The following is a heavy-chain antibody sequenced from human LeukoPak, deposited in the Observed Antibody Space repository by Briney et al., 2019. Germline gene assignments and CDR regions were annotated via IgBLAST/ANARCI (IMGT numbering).Heavy chain of an antibody. V-gene: IGHV4-4*07. J-gene: IGHJ6*03. Sequence: SETLSLTCTVSGGSISSYYWSWIRQPAGKGLEWIGRIYTSGSTNYNPSLKSRVTMSVDTSKNQFSLKLSSVTAADTAVYYCARVQGYCSSTSCYGGYYYMDVWGKGTTVTISS. CDR2: IYTSGST. CDR1: GGSISSYY. D-gene: IGHD2-2*01. CDR3: ARVQGYCSSTSCYGGYYYMDV.